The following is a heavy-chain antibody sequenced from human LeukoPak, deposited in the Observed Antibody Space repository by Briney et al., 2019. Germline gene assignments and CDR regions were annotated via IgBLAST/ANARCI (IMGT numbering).Heavy chain of an antibody. CDR3: ARGYSSGWCEDY. D-gene: IGHD6-19*01. CDR1: GYTFTGYY. Sequence: ASVKVSCKASGYTFTGYYMHWVRQAPGQGLEWMGRIIPILGIANYAQKFQGRVTITADKSTSTAYMELSSLRSEDTAVYYCARGYSSGWCEDYWGQGTLVTVSS. V-gene: IGHV1-69*04. J-gene: IGHJ4*02. CDR2: IIPILGIA.